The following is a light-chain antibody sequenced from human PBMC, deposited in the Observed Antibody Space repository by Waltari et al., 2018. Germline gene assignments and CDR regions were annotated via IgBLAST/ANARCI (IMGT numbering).Light chain of an antibody. V-gene: IGKV1-5*03. J-gene: IGKJ4*01. Sequence: DIQMTQSPSTLSASVGDRVTITCRASQSISSWLAWYQQKPGKAPKLLIYKASSLESGVPSRFSGSGSGTEFTLTISSLQPDDFATYYCHQYTTVSSLTFGGGTKVEMK. CDR2: KAS. CDR1: QSISSW. CDR3: HQYTTVSSLT.